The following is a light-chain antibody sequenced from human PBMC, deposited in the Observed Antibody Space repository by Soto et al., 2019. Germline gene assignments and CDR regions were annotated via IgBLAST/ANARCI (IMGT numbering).Light chain of an antibody. Sequence: QSALTQPASVSGSLGQSITISCTGTSSDVGSYKFVSWYQHPPGIAPKLLIYEGIKRPSRVSNRFSASKSGSTASLTISGLQAEDEADYDCCSFAHSTMVFGGGTKLTVL. J-gene: IGLJ3*02. CDR1: SSDVGSYKF. V-gene: IGLV2-23*01. CDR3: CSFAHSTMV. CDR2: EGI.